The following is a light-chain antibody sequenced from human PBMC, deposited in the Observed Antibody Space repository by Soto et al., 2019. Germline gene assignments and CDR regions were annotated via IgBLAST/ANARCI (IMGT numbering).Light chain of an antibody. CDR1: SSDVGGYNY. Sequence: QSALTQPASVSGSPGQSITISCTGTSSDVGGYNYVSWYQQHPGKAPKLMIYEVSNRPSGVSNRFSGSKSGNQASLTISGLQAEDEADYYCSSYTSSSTLEVFGTGTKLTVL. J-gene: IGLJ1*01. V-gene: IGLV2-14*01. CDR2: EVS. CDR3: SSYTSSSTLEV.